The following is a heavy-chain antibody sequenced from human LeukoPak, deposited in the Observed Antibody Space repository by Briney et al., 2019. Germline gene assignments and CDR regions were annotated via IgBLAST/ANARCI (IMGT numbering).Heavy chain of an antibody. J-gene: IGHJ4*02. V-gene: IGHV3-23*01. CDR1: GFTFSHFA. Sequence: GGSLRLSCAASGFTFSHFAMSWVRQAPGKGLHWVSTISGSGNKTCDADSVKGRFTISRDNSKNTLYLQMTGLRAEDTAVYYDDWGQGTLVTVSS. CDR3: D. CDR2: ISGSGNKT.